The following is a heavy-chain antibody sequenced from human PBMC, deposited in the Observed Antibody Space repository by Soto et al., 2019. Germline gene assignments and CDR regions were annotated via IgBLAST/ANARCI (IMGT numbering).Heavy chain of an antibody. CDR2: IYYSGST. D-gene: IGHD4-17*01. J-gene: IGHJ4*02. Sequence: SETLSLTCTVSGGSVSSGSYYWSWIRQPPGKGLEWIGYIYYSGSTNYNPSLKSRVTISVDTSKNQFSLKLSSVTAADAAVYYCARVLATVTSFDYWGQGTLVTVS. V-gene: IGHV4-61*01. CDR1: GGSVSSGSYY. CDR3: ARVLATVTSFDY.